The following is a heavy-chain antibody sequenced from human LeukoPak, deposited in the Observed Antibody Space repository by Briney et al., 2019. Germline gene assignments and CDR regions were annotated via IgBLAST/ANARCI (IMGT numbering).Heavy chain of an antibody. D-gene: IGHD6-6*01. CDR1: GFTFSTYW. J-gene: IGHJ4*02. CDR3: ARVGREYSSSSPPDY. CDR2: IDSGGSNT. Sequence: PGGSLRLSCVVSGFTFSTYWMHRVRQGPGKGLVWVSRIDSGGSNTLYADSVRGRFTISRDNAKNTLYLQMNSLRVEDTAMYYCARVGREYSSSSPPDYWGQGTLVTVSS. V-gene: IGHV3-74*01.